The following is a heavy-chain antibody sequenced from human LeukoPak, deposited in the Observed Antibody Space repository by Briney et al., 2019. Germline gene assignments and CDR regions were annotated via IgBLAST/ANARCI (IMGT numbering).Heavy chain of an antibody. CDR3: ARASYNYYYYMDV. Sequence: ASVKVSCKASGYTFTSYGISWVRQAPGQGLEWMGWISAYNGNTNYAQKLQGRVTMTRDMSTSTVCMELSSLRSEDTAVYYCARASYNYYYYMDVWGKGTTVTISS. J-gene: IGHJ6*03. CDR1: GYTFTSYG. V-gene: IGHV1-18*01. CDR2: ISAYNGNT.